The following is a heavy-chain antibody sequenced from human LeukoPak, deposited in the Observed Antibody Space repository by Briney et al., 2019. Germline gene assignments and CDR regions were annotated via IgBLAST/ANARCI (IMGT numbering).Heavy chain of an antibody. CDR2: ISADESGT. J-gene: IGHJ6*02. V-gene: IGHV3-74*01. CDR1: GVSFSDSW. Sequence: PGGSLRLSCAASGVSFSDSWMHWVRQAPGMGLAWVSRISADESGTNYADSVKGRFTISRDNAKNTLYLHMNSLRVEDTAVYYCVRDRYYTMDVWGQGTTVTVSS. D-gene: IGHD2-2*02. CDR3: VRDRYYTMDV.